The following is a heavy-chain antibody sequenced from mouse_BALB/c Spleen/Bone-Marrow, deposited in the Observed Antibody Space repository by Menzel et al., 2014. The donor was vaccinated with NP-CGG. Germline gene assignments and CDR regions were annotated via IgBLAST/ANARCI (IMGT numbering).Heavy chain of an antibody. CDR2: INPSNGRT. CDR3: APYYYGSSYGFYWYFDV. Sequence: QVQLQQPGAELVKPGASVKLSCKASGYTFTNYWMCWVKQRPGQGLEWIGDINPSNGRTNYNENFKTKATLTVDKSSSTAYMQLSSLTSEDSAVYYCAPYYYGSSYGFYWYFDVWGAGTTVTVSS. D-gene: IGHD1-1*01. CDR1: GYTFTNYW. J-gene: IGHJ1*01. V-gene: IGHV1S81*02.